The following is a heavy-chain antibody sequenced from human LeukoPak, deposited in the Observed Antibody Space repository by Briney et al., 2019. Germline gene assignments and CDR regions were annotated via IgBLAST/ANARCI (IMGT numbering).Heavy chain of an antibody. J-gene: IGHJ4*02. CDR3: ARGVGATPFDY. CDR1: GYSFTSYG. D-gene: IGHD1-26*01. CDR2: ISSYNGNT. Sequence: ASVKVSCKASGYSFTSYGISLVRQAPGQGLEWMGWISSYNGNTNYAQKLQGRVTMTTDTSTSTAYMELRSLRSVDTAVYYCARGVGATPFDYWGQGTLVTVSS. V-gene: IGHV1-18*01.